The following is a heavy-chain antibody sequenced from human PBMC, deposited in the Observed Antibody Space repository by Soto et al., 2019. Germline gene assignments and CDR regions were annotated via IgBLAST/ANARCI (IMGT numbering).Heavy chain of an antibody. D-gene: IGHD1-7*01. CDR2: VSDDGSTA. CDR3: ARRPRDSSTGTGAH. Sequence: GGSLRLSCAVSGFTFSAYWMHWVRQVPGKGLTWVSRVSDDGSTATYADSVKGRFIISRDNAKNTLYLEMNTLRADDSGLYYCARRPRDSSTGTGAHWGRGTLVTVSS. V-gene: IGHV3-74*01. J-gene: IGHJ4*02. CDR1: GFTFSAYW.